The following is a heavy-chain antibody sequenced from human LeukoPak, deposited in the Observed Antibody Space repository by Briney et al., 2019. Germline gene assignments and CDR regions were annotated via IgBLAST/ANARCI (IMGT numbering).Heavy chain of an antibody. V-gene: IGHV1-2*02. CDR2: INPNSGGT. D-gene: IGHD3-3*01. J-gene: IGHJ6*04. Sequence: ASVKVSCKASGYTFTSYDINWVRQATGQGLEWMGWINPNSGGTNYAQKFQGRVTMTRDTSISTAYMELSRLRSDDTAVYYCAREADFWSGLVDVWGKGTTVTVSS. CDR3: AREADFWSGLVDV. CDR1: GYTFTSYD.